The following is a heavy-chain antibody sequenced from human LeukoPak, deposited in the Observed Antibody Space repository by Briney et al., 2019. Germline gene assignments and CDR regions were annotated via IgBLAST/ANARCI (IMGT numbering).Heavy chain of an antibody. Sequence: PSETLSLTCTVSGGSISSYYWSWIRQPPGKGLEWIGYIYYSGGTNYNPSLKSRVTISVDTSKNQFSLKLSSVTAADTAVYYCARWRTDYYYYGMDVWGQGTTVTVSS. CDR1: GGSISSYY. CDR2: IYYSGGT. J-gene: IGHJ6*02. D-gene: IGHD1-14*01. CDR3: ARWRTDYYYYGMDV. V-gene: IGHV4-59*01.